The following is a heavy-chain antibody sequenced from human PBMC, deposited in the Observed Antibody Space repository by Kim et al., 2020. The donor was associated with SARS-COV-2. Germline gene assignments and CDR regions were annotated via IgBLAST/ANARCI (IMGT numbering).Heavy chain of an antibody. V-gene: IGHV1-69*01. J-gene: IGHJ4*02. D-gene: IGHD2-21*02. CDR3: ARGEGPVTHFDY. Sequence: NYAQKFQGRVTITADESTGTAYMELSSLRSEDTAVYYCARGEGPVTHFDYWGQGTLVTVSS.